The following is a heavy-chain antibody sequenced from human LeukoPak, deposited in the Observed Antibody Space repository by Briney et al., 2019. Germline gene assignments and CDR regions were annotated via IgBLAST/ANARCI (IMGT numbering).Heavy chain of an antibody. V-gene: IGHV4-4*02. J-gene: IGHJ4*02. CDR3: ARNTLFDYFDY. CDR1: GGSISGTNW. CDR2: ISLAGQT. Sequence: PSGTLSLTCGVSGGSISGTNWWSWVRQPPGQGLEWIGEISLAGQTNYNPSLNGRVTMSLDKSSNQLSLHLTSVTAADTAVYYCARNTLFDYFDYWGQGTLVTVSS. D-gene: IGHD2-2*02.